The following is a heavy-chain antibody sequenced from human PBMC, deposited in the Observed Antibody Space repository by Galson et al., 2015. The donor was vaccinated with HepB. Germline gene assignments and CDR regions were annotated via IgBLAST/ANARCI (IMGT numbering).Heavy chain of an antibody. V-gene: IGHV3-30-3*01. CDR2: ISYDGSNK. CDR3: ARDEIPPQRVYGDYWA. J-gene: IGHJ5*02. CDR1: GFTFSSYA. Sequence: SLRLSCAASGFTFSSYAMHWVRQAPGKGLEWVAVISYDGSNKYYADSVKGRFTISRDNSKNTLYLQMNSLRAEDTAVYYCARDEIPPQRVYGDYWAWGQGTLVTVSS. D-gene: IGHD4-17*01.